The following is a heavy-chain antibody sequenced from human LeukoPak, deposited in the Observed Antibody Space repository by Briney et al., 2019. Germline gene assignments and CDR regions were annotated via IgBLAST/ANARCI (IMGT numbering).Heavy chain of an antibody. V-gene: IGHV3-23*01. J-gene: IGHJ4*02. D-gene: IGHD3-10*01. CDR1: GFTFSSYA. CDR2: ISGSGGST. CDR3: AKDVRLVRGVNYGSIIDYFDY. Sequence: GGSLRLSCAASGFTFSSYAMSWVRQAPGKGLEWVSAISGSGGSTYYADSVKGRFTISRDNSKNTLYLQMNSLRAEDTAVYYCAKDVRLVRGVNYGSIIDYFDYRGQGTLVTVSS.